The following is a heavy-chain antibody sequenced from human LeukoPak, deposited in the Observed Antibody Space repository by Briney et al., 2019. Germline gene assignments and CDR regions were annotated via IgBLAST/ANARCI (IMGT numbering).Heavy chain of an antibody. D-gene: IGHD1-26*01. J-gene: IGHJ3*01. CDR3: GMSGDRVPLQDDVFDV. CDR1: GYSFTSYC. CDR2: IYPGDSGP. V-gene: IGHV5-51*01. Sequence: GESLKTSCKVSGYSFTSYCIGWVRQMPGKGLEWMGIIYPGDSGPTYSPSFQGQVTISVDKSINTAYLQRSSLQASDTAMYYCGMSGDRVPLQDDVFDVWGQGTMVTVST.